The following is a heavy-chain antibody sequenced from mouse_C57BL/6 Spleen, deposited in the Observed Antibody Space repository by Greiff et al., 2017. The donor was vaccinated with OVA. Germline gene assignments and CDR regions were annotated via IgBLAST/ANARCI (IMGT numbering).Heavy chain of an antibody. CDR2: ISYSGST. CDR1: GYSITSDY. D-gene: IGHD2-1*01. J-gene: IGHJ1*03. V-gene: IGHV3-8*01. Sequence: VQLQQSGPGLVKPSQSLSLTCSVTGYSITSDYWNWIRKFPGNKLEYMGYISYSGSTYYNPSLKSRISITRDTSKNQYYLQLNSVTTEDTATYYCARNYGNYVWYFDVWGTGTTVTVSS. CDR3: ARNYGNYVWYFDV.